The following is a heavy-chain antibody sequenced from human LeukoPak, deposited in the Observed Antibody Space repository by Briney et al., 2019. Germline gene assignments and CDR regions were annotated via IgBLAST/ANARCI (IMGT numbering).Heavy chain of an antibody. Sequence: SETLSLTCAVYGGSFSGYHWSWIRQPPGKGLEWIGEINHRGSTNYNPSLKSRVTISVDTSKNQFSLKLSSVTAADTAVYYCARGRGAARFVTIEIDYWGQGALVTVSS. CDR2: INHRGST. CDR3: ARGRGAARFVTIEIDY. CDR1: GGSFSGYH. J-gene: IGHJ4*02. V-gene: IGHV4-34*01. D-gene: IGHD6-6*01.